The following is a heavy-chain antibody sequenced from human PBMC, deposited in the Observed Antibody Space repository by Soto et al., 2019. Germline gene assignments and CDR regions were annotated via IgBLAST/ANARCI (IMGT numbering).Heavy chain of an antibody. V-gene: IGHV3-74*01. J-gene: IGHJ6*02. D-gene: IGHD5-18*01. Sequence: EVQLLESGGGLVQPGGSLRLSCAASGITFSSYWMHWVRQVPGKGLVSVSRIKTDGSSMNYADSVKGRFTISRDNAKNTVYLQMNSLRAEDTAVYYCGIGIRNYYGVDVWGQGTTVTVSS. CDR2: IKTDGSSM. CDR1: GITFSSYW. CDR3: GIGIRNYYGVDV.